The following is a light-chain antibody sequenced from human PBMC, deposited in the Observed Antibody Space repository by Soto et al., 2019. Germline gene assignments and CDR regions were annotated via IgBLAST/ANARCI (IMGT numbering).Light chain of an antibody. V-gene: IGKV3-20*01. J-gene: IGKJ4*02. CDR2: VAS. CDR1: QSGSSSY. Sequence: EIVLTQSPGTLSLSPGEIATLSCRASQSGSSSYLAWYQHKPGQAPRLLIYVASCRATGIPDRFSGSGSGTDFTLSISRLEREDFAVYYCQQYGSAPSFGGGTKVEIK. CDR3: QQYGSAPS.